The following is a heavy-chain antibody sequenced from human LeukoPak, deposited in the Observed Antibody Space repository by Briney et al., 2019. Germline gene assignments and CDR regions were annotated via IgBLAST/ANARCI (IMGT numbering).Heavy chain of an antibody. V-gene: IGHV1-69*13. J-gene: IGHJ4*02. D-gene: IGHD1-14*01. CDR3: ARGRYSRGDY. Sequence: ASVKVSCKASGGTFSSYAIRWVRQAAGQGLEWMGGIIPIFGTANYAQKFHGRVTITAYESTSTAYKDLSSLRSEDTAVDYCARGRYSRGDYWGQGTLVTVSS. CDR2: IIPIFGTA. CDR1: GGTFSSYA.